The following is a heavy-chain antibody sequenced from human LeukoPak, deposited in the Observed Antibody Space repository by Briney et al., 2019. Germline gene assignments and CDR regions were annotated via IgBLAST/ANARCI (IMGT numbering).Heavy chain of an antibody. CDR3: ARDVERAFDI. CDR2: ISSSSSTI. Sequence: PGGSLRLSCAASGFTFSSYSMNWVRQAPGKGLEWVSYISSSSSTIYYADSVEGRFTISRDNAKNSLYLQMNSLRAEDTAVYYCARDVERAFDIWGQGTMVTVSS. CDR1: GFTFSSYS. V-gene: IGHV3-48*04. J-gene: IGHJ3*02.